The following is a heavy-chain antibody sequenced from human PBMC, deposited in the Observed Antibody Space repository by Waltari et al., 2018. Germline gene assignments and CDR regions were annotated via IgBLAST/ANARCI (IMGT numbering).Heavy chain of an antibody. D-gene: IGHD5-12*01. CDR2: NYTSGST. CDR1: GGSISSYY. J-gene: IGHJ6*03. CDR3: AGGYSGSNRDYYYYYMDV. V-gene: IGHV4-4*07. Sequence: QVQLQESGPGLVKPSETLSLTCTVAGGSISSYYWSWIRQPAGQGLEWHGRNYTSGSTNYNPSLKSRVTMSVDTSKNQFSLKLSSVTAADTAVYYCAGGYSGSNRDYYYYYMDVWGKGTTVTVSS.